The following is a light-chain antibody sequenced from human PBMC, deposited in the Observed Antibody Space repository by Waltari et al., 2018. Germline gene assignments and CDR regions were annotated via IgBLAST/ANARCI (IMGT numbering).Light chain of an antibody. CDR2: EVS. Sequence: QSALTQPASVSGSPGQSITISGPGTSSDVGRYNLVSWYQQHPGKAPKLMIYEVSKRPSGVSNRFSGSKSGNTASLTISGLQAEDEADYYCCSYAGSSFVVFGGGTKLTVL. J-gene: IGLJ2*01. CDR1: SSDVGRYNL. CDR3: CSYAGSSFVV. V-gene: IGLV2-23*02.